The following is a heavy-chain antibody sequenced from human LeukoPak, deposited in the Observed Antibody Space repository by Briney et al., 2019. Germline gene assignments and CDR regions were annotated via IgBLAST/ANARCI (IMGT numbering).Heavy chain of an antibody. CDR1: GGSISSGDYY. J-gene: IGHJ4*02. Sequence: SETLSLTCTVSGGSISSGDYYWSWIRQPPGKGLEWIGYIYYSGSTYYNPSLKSRVTISVDTSKNQFSLKLSSVTAADTAVYYCARSPPGSSGYYHLFDYWGQGTLVTVSS. D-gene: IGHD3-22*01. V-gene: IGHV4-30-4*01. CDR2: IYYSGST. CDR3: ARSPPGSSGYYHLFDY.